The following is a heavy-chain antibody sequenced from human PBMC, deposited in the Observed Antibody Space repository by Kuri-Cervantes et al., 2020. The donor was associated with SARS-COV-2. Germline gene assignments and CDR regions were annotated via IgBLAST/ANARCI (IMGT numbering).Heavy chain of an antibody. Sequence: GESLKISCAASGFTFSSYAMSWVRQAPGKGLEWVSAISGSGGSTYYADSVKGRFTISRDNSKNTLYLQMNSLRAEDTAVYYCARVAGEGPIYYYYMDAWGKGTTVTVSS. J-gene: IGHJ6*03. V-gene: IGHV3-23*01. CDR3: ARVAGEGPIYYYYMDA. D-gene: IGHD2-21*01. CDR2: ISGSGGST. CDR1: GFTFSSYA.